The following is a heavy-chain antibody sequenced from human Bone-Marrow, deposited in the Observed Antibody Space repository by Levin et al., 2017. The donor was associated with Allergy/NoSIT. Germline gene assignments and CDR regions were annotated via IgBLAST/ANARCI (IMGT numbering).Heavy chain of an antibody. CDR1: GDSITSRHSY. CDR2: VDSTGIT. V-gene: IGHV4-39*01. Sequence: SCSVSGDSITSRHSYWAWIRQPPGKGLEWIASVDSTGITYHNPSLRSRVTISADSSKNHFSLDLRSVTAADTALYYCARHTYNWSWAFDIWGQGTMVTVSS. J-gene: IGHJ3*02. CDR3: ARHTYNWSWAFDI. D-gene: IGHD1-20*01.